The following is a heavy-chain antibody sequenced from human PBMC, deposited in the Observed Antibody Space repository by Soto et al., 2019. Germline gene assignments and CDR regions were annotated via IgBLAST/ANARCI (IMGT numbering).Heavy chain of an antibody. Sequence: GSLRLSCAASGFTFSSYGIHWVRQAPGKGLEWLAVISYDGSNKYYADSVKGRFTISRDNSKNTLYLQMNSLRAEDTAVYYCAKDLQENYDFWSGYYTGFYYYGMDVWGQGTTVTVYS. CDR2: ISYDGSNK. D-gene: IGHD3-3*01. CDR1: GFTFSSYG. CDR3: AKDLQENYDFWSGYYTGFYYYGMDV. V-gene: IGHV3-30*18. J-gene: IGHJ6*02.